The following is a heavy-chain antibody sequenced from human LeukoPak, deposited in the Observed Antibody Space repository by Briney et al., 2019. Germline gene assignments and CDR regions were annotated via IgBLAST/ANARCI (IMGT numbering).Heavy chain of an antibody. V-gene: IGHV3-23*01. CDR1: GFTFISYA. D-gene: IGHD5-18*01. CDR2: IFPTSREI. CDR3: ATYRQVMLPFES. J-gene: IGHJ4*02. Sequence: PGGSLRLSCAASGFTFISYAIHWVRQPPGKGLEWVSSIFPTSREIHYADSVRGRFTISRDNSKSTLSLQMNSLRAEDTAIYYCATYRQVMLPFESWGQGTLVTVSS.